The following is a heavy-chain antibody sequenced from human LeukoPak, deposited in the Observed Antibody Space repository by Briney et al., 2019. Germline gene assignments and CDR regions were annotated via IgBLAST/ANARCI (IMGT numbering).Heavy chain of an antibody. CDR3: ARVRQVGATTDSNWFDP. J-gene: IGHJ5*02. CDR2: IYYSGST. CDR1: GGSISSYY. Sequence: SETLSLTCTVSGGSISSYYWSWIRQPPGKGLEWIGYIYYSGSTNYNPSLKSRVTISVDTSKNQFSLTLSSVTAADTAVYYCARVRQVGATTDSNWFDPWGQGTLVTVSS. D-gene: IGHD1-26*01. V-gene: IGHV4-59*01.